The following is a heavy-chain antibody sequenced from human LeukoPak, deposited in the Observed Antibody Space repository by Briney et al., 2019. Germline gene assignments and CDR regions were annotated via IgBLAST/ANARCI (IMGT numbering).Heavy chain of an antibody. CDR2: ISSSGSTI. V-gene: IGHV3-48*03. D-gene: IGHD5-18*01. CDR1: GFTFSSYE. J-gene: IGHJ4*02. CDR3: ARDYPMDTAMSFDY. Sequence: GGSLRLSCAASGFTFSSYEMNWVRQAPGKGLEWVSYISSSGSTIYYADSVKGRFTISRDNAKNSLYLQMNSLRAEDTAVYYCARDYPMDTAMSFDYWGQGTLVTVSS.